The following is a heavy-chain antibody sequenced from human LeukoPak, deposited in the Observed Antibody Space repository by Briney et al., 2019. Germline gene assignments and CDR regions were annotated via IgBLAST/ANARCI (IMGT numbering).Heavy chain of an antibody. Sequence: GGALRLSCAASGFTFSSYAMSWVPQAPGKVLEWVSAISGSGSSTYYADSVKGRFTISRDNSKNTLYLQMNSLRAEDTAVYPCATGPIDGYFDYWGQGTLVTVSS. J-gene: IGHJ4*02. CDR2: ISGSGSST. V-gene: IGHV3-23*01. CDR3: ATGPIDGYFDY. D-gene: IGHD5-24*01. CDR1: GFTFSSYA.